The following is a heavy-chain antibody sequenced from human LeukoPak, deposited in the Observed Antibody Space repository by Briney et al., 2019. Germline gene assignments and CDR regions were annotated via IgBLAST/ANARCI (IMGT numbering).Heavy chain of an antibody. J-gene: IGHJ4*02. V-gene: IGHV3-23*01. CDR2: THNSGAGT. D-gene: IGHD2-21*01. CDR3: AKRGQTHCGGESNFDY. CDR1: GFTFSSYA. Sequence: GGSLRLSCAASGFTFSSYAVSWVRQAPGKGLEWVSATHNSGAGTYYVDSVRGRFTISRDNSKNTLYLQMNSLRAEDTAVYYCAKRGQTHCGGESNFDYWGQGTLVTVSS.